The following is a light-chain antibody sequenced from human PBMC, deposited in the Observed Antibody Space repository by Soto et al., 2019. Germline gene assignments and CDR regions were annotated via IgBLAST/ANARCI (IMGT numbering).Light chain of an antibody. J-gene: IGKJ1*01. Sequence: EIVLTQSPGTLSLSPGERATLSCRASQSVTSNYLAWYQQKPGQAPRLLFFGASIRATGIPDRFSGSGSGTDFTLTISRLEPEDFAVYYCHQYGSSAGTFGQETKVDIK. CDR2: GAS. V-gene: IGKV3-20*01. CDR3: HQYGSSAGT. CDR1: QSVTSNY.